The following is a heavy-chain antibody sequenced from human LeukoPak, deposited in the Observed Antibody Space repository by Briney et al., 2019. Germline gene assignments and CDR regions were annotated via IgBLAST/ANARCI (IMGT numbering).Heavy chain of an antibody. D-gene: IGHD3-10*01. V-gene: IGHV3-30*04. CDR2: ISYDGSNK. CDR3: ARVEVREGYGSGNSYYYYGMDV. Sequence: LPGRSLRLSCAASGFTFSSYAKHWVRQAPGKGLEWVADISYDGSNKYYADSVKGRFTISRDNSKNTLYLQMNSQRAEDTAVYYCARVEVREGYGSGNSYYYYGMDVWGKGTTVTVSS. CDR1: GFTFSSYA. J-gene: IGHJ6*04.